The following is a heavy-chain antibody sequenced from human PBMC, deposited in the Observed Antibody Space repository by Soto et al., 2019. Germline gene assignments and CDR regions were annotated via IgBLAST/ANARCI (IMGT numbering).Heavy chain of an antibody. CDR2: IYTSGST. Sequence: KTSETLSLTCTVSGGSISSYYWSWIRQPAGKGLEWIGRIYTSGSTNYNPSLKSRVTMSVDTSKNQFSLKLSSVTAADTAVYYCARAGSDWNDPGDYFDYWGQGTLVTVSS. V-gene: IGHV4-4*07. CDR3: ARAGSDWNDPGDYFDY. CDR1: GGSISSYY. D-gene: IGHD1-1*01. J-gene: IGHJ4*02.